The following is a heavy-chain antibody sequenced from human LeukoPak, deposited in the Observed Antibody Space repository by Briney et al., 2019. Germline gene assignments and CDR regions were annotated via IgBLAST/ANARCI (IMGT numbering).Heavy chain of an antibody. J-gene: IGHJ4*02. CDR3: ATGTAIYYFDY. CDR2: ITYDGNNQ. CDR1: GFTFTGYA. V-gene: IGHV3-30*04. Sequence: PGGSLRLSCAASGFTFTGYAMHWVRQAPGKGLEWVAIITYDGNNQYYADSVKGRFTVSRDISKSTHYLQIDSLRPEDTAVYYCATGTAIYYFDYWGQGTLVTVSS. D-gene: IGHD3-10*01.